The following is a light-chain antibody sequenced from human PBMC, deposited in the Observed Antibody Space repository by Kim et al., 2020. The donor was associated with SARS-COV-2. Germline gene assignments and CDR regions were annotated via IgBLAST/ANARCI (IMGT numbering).Light chain of an antibody. J-gene: IGLJ2*01. Sequence: GQSVTISCSGSSSNIGSNYVYWYQQLPGTAPKLLIYRNNQRPSGVPDRFSGSKSGTSASLAISGLRSEDEADYYCEAWDDSLSGVVFGGGTKLTVL. CDR1: SSNIGSNY. V-gene: IGLV1-47*01. CDR3: EAWDDSLSGVV. CDR2: RNN.